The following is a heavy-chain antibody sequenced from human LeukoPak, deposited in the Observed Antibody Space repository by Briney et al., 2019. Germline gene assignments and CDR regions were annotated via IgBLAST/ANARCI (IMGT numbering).Heavy chain of an antibody. CDR3: ARTAARRFDY. D-gene: IGHD6-6*01. J-gene: IGHJ4*02. V-gene: IGHV1-46*01. Sequence: ASVKVSCKASGYTFPSYFTHWVRQAPGQGLEWMGIINPTGGSTTYAQKFQGRVTMTRDTSTSTVYVELSSLRSDDTAVYYCARTAARRFDYWGQGTLVTVSS. CDR2: INPTGGST. CDR1: GYTFPSYF.